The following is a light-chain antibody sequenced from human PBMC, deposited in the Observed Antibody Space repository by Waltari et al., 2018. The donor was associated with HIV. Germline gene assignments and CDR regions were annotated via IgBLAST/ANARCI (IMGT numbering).Light chain of an antibody. CDR2: DYS. CDR1: KDGRKH. V-gene: IGLV3-21*02. CDR3: QVWDNRSDHLVI. J-gene: IGLJ2*01. Sequence: SYALTQSPSVSVAPGQTATITRAGYKDGRKHVHWYPPKPGPGPEPVLYDYSHPPSRMPVRFSVSNSGNTATLTIARVEAGDEADYYCQVWDNRSDHLVIFGGGTKLTVL.